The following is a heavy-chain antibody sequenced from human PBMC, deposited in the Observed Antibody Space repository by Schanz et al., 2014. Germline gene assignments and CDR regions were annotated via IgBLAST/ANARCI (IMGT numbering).Heavy chain of an antibody. CDR1: GFTFSSHS. J-gene: IGHJ3*02. D-gene: IGHD3-10*01. CDR3: VREDMVRGTRAFDI. V-gene: IGHV3-21*05. CDR2: MRSGNDYI. Sequence: EVQLVESGGNLVQPGGSLRLSCVASGFTFSSHSMNWVRQAPGQGLEWLSYMRSGNDYIYYADSVKGRFTISRDNAKNSLYLQMNSLTAEDTAVYYCVREDMVRGTRAFDIWGQGTMVTVSS.